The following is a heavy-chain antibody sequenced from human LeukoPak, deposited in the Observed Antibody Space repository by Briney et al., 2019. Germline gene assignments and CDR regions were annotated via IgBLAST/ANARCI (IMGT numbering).Heavy chain of an antibody. CDR3: AKGSYYGSGSYYTGFDY. J-gene: IGHJ4*02. V-gene: IGHV3-23*01. D-gene: IGHD3-10*01. Sequence: QPGGSLRLSCAASGFTFSSYAMSWVRQAPGKGLEWVSAISGSGGSTYYADSVKGRFTISRDNSKNTLYLQMNSLRAEDTAVYYCAKGSYYGSGSYYTGFDYWGQGTLVTVSS. CDR1: GFTFSSYA. CDR2: ISGSGGST.